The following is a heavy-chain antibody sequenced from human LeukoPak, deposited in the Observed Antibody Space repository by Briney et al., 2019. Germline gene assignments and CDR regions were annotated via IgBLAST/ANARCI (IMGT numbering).Heavy chain of an antibody. CDR2: IYTSGST. CDR1: GGSISSYY. CDR3: ARDCSSTSCPGLGP. Sequence: PSETLSLTCTVSGGSISSYYWSWIRQPAGKGLEWIGRIYTSGSTNYNPSLKSRVTISVDTSKNQFSLKLSSVTAADTAVYYCARDCSSTSCPGLGPWGQGTLVTVSS. V-gene: IGHV4-4*07. J-gene: IGHJ5*02. D-gene: IGHD2-2*01.